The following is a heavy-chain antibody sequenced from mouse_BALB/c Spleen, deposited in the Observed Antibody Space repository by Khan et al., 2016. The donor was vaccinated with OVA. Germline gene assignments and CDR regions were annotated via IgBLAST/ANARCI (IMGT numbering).Heavy chain of an antibody. J-gene: IGHJ3*01. CDR3: ARDYWFVY. CDR1: GFTFSNYG. V-gene: IGHV5-6-5*01. CDR2: ISSGGNT. Sequence: EVKLMESGGGSVKPGESLKVSCAASGFTFSNYGMSWVRQTPEKRMEWVTSISSGGNTYYPDSVKGRFTISRDNVRNILYLQMSSLRSVDTAMYYCARDYWFVYWGQGTLVTVSA.